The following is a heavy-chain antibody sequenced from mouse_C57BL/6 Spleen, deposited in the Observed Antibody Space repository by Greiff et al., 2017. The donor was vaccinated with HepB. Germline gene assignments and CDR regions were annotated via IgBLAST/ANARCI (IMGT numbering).Heavy chain of an antibody. V-gene: IGHV1-63*01. CDR1: GYTFTNYW. D-gene: IGHD1-1*01. J-gene: IGHJ3*01. CDR3: ARPLITTVGGFAY. CDR2: IYPGGGYT. Sequence: QVQLQQSGAELVRPGTSVKMSCKASGYTFTNYWIGWAKQRPGHGLEWIGDIYPGGGYTNYNEKFKGKATLTADKSSSTAYMQFSSLTSEDSAIYYCARPLITTVGGFAYWGQGTLVTVSA.